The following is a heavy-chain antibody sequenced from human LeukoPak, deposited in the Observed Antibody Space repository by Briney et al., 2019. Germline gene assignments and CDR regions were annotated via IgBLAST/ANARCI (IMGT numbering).Heavy chain of an antibody. CDR1: GLTFSSYA. CDR3: AKNSGSYYPGYFQH. D-gene: IGHD1-26*01. V-gene: IGHV3-23*01. Sequence: GGSLRLSCAASGLTFSSYAMSLVRQAPGKGLEWVSAISGSGGSTYYADSVKGRFTISRDNSKNTLYLQMNSLRAEDTAVYYCAKNSGSYYPGYFQHWGQGTLVTVSS. J-gene: IGHJ1*01. CDR2: ISGSGGST.